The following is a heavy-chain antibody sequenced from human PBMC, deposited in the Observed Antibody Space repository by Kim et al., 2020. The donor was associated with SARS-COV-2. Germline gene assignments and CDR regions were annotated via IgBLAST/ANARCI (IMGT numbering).Heavy chain of an antibody. J-gene: IGHJ4*02. Sequence: DYADPGKGRFTISRANSENTLYLQMNSPRGEDTAVYYCARARAATHYDYWGQGILVTVFS. D-gene: IGHD6-13*01. V-gene: IGHV3-30*01. CDR3: ARARAATHYDY.